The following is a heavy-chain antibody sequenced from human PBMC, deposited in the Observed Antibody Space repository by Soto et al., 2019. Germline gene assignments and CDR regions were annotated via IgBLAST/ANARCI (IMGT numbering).Heavy chain of an antibody. Sequence: EVQLLESGGGLVQPGGSLRLSCAASGFTFGSYAMNWLRQAPGRGLECVSFISGSGRTTYYADSVKGRFTVSRDNSKNPLYLQMNSLRAEDTAVDYCAKFRGPSYSYLSIDVWGQGTTVTVSS. D-gene: IGHD3-16*01. CDR3: AKFRGPSYSYLSIDV. CDR2: ISGSGRTT. V-gene: IGHV3-23*01. CDR1: GFTFGSYA. J-gene: IGHJ6*03.